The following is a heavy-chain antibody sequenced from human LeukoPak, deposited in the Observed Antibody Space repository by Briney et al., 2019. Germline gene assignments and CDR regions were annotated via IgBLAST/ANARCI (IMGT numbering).Heavy chain of an antibody. J-gene: IGHJ3*02. CDR2: ISGSGGST. CDR3: AKDNLYGDPRYAFDI. CDR1: GFTFSSYS. D-gene: IGHD4-17*01. Sequence: PGGSLRLSCAASGFTFSSYSMNWVRQAPGKGLEWVSAISGSGGSTYYADSVKGRFTISRDNSKNTLYLQMNSLRAEDTAVYYCAKDNLYGDPRYAFDIWGQGTMVTVSS. V-gene: IGHV3-23*01.